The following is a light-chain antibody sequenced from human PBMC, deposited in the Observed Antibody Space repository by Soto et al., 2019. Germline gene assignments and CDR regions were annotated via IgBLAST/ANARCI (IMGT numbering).Light chain of an antibody. J-gene: IGKJ3*01. CDR2: SAS. CDR1: QSVSNNY. Sequence: IVLTQSQGILSLSPGETATLSCRASQSVSNNYVAWYQQRPVQIPRLLIFSASNRATGIPDRFSGSGSGTDFTLTISRLEPDDFPVYYCQPVDHSLFTFGPGTKVDIK. V-gene: IGKV3-20*01. CDR3: QPVDHSLFT.